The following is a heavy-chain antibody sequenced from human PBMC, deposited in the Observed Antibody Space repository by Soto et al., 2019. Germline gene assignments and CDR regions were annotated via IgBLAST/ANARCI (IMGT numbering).Heavy chain of an antibody. CDR3: AKASGYCSSTSCYGYFQH. V-gene: IGHV3-23*01. CDR1: GFTFSSYA. J-gene: IGHJ1*01. CDR2: ISGSGGST. D-gene: IGHD2-2*01. Sequence: PGGSLRLSCAASGFTFSSYAMSWVRQAPGKGLEWVSAISGSGGSTYYADSVKGRFTISRDNSKNTLYLQMNSLRAEDTAVYYWAKASGYCSSTSCYGYFQHWGQGTLVTVSS.